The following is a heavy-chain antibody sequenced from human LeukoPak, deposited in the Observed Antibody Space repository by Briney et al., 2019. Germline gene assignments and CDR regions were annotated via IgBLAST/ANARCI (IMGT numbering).Heavy chain of an antibody. Sequence: PGGSLRLSCAASGFTFSSYAMHWVRQAPGKGLEWVAVISYDGSNKYYADSVKGRFTISRDNSKNTLYLQMNSLRAEDTAVYYCARAMAGNLAFDYWGQGTLVTVSS. V-gene: IGHV3-30*01. D-gene: IGHD6-19*01. CDR2: ISYDGSNK. CDR3: ARAMAGNLAFDY. J-gene: IGHJ4*02. CDR1: GFTFSSYA.